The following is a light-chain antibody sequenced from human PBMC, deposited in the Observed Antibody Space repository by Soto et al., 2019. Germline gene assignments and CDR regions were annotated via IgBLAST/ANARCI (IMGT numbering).Light chain of an antibody. CDR2: GSS. J-gene: IGKJ2*01. Sequence: EVVLTQSPGTLSLSPGERATFSCRASQSVRNNYFAWYQQKPGQAPRLLIFGSSDRATGIPDRFSGSGSGTDFTLTISRLEPEDFAVYYCQQYGSSPPYTFGQGTKLEIK. CDR3: QQYGSSPPYT. CDR1: QSVRNNY. V-gene: IGKV3-20*01.